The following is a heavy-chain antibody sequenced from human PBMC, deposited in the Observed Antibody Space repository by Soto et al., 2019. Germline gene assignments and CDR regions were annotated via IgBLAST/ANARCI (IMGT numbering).Heavy chain of an antibody. D-gene: IGHD3-3*02. CDR3: ARGLASLPVFAFDI. Sequence: QGTLKESGPTLVKPTQTLTLTCSFSGFSLSTSGVGVGWIRQSPGKALEWLALIYWSGDEHYRPSLKSRPSIIKDTSKNHVVLIMTDMDPVDTATYYCARGLASLPVFAFDIWGQGTMVTVSS. CDR2: IYWSGDE. J-gene: IGHJ3*02. CDR1: GFSLSTSGVG. V-gene: IGHV2-5*01.